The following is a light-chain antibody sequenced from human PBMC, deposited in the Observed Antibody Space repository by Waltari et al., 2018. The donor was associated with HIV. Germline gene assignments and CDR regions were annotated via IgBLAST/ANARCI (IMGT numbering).Light chain of an antibody. CDR1: DSNIGSNY. J-gene: IGLJ3*02. V-gene: IGLV1-47*01. CDR3: VSWDDNLNSWV. CDR2: KNN. Sequence: QSVVTQPPSASGTPGQRVTTSCSGSDSNIGSNYVYWYQDLPGTAPKLLIYKNNQRSSGVPDRFSGSKSDTSASLAISGLRSEDEADYYCVSWDDNLNSWVFGGGTKLTVL.